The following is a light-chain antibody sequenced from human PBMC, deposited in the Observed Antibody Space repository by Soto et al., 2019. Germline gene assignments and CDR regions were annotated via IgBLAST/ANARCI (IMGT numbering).Light chain of an antibody. CDR2: GAY. CDR3: QQYNNWYT. V-gene: IGKV3-15*01. CDR1: QSVSSK. Sequence: EIVMTQSPATLSVSPGERVTLSCRASQSVSSKLAWYQQKPGQAPRLLIYGAYTRATGIPARFSVSGSGTEFTLTISSLQSEDFAVYYCQQYNNWYTFGQGTKLEIK. J-gene: IGKJ2*01.